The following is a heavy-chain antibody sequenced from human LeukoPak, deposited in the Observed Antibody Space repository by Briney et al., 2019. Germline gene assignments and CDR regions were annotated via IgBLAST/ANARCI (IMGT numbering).Heavy chain of an antibody. V-gene: IGHV1-2*02. J-gene: IGHJ6*03. CDR2: INPNSGGT. Sequence: ASVKVSCKASGGTFSSYAISWVRQAPGQGLEWMGWINPNSGGTNYAQKFQGRVTMTRDTSISTAYMELSRLRSDDTAVYYCAKEHYEWFGELFPTQTNYYMDVWGKGTTVTISS. CDR3: AKEHYEWFGELFPTQTNYYMDV. D-gene: IGHD3-10*01. CDR1: GGTFSSYA.